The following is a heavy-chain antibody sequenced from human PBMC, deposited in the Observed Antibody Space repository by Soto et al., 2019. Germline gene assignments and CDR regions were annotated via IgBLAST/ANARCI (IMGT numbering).Heavy chain of an antibody. CDR3: AKGRTVGTS. D-gene: IGHD1-1*01. CDR2: ISDNGDTT. V-gene: IGHV3-23*01. J-gene: IGHJ5*02. CDR1: GFIFRSYA. Sequence: LRLSCAASGFIFRSYAMSWVRQAPGTGLEWVSAISDNGDTTYYVDSVKGRFTISRDNSKNTLYLQMNSLRAEDTALYYCAKGRTVGTSWGQGTLVTVSS.